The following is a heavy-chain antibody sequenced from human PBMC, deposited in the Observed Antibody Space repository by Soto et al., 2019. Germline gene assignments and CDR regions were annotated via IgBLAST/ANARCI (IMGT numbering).Heavy chain of an antibody. J-gene: IGHJ4*02. CDR2: IIPIFGTA. Sequence: SVKVSCKASGGTFSSYAINWVRQAPGQGLEWMGGIIPIFGTADYAQKFQGRVSMTEDTSTDTAYMEMSNLRSEDTAVYYCAASYITLVREVIMLFDYWGQGTPVTVSS. CDR3: AASYITLVREVIMLFDY. D-gene: IGHD3-10*01. CDR1: GGTFSSYA. V-gene: IGHV1-69*06.